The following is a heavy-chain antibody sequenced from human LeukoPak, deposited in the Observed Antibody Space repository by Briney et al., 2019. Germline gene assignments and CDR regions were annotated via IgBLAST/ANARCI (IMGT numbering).Heavy chain of an antibody. CDR3: AKAEERVGRMGYYYYYYMDV. J-gene: IGHJ6*03. V-gene: IGHV3-23*01. D-gene: IGHD2-2*01. CDR1: GFTFSSYA. Sequence: TGGSLRLSCAASGFTFSSYAMSWVRQAPGKGLEWVSAISGGGGSTYYADSVKGRFTISRDNSKNTLYLQMNSLRAEDTAVYYCAKAEERVGRMGYYYYYYMDVWGKGTTVTISS. CDR2: ISGGGGST.